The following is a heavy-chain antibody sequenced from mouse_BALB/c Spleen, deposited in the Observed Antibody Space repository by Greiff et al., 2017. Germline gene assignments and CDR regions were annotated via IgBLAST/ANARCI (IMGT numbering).Heavy chain of an antibody. J-gene: IGHJ3*01. V-gene: IGHV2-9*02. Sequence: VKLMESGPGLVAPSQSLSITCTVSGFSLTSYGVHWVRQPPGKGLEWLGVIWAGGSTNYNSAIMSRLSISKDNSKSQVFLKMNSLQTDDTAMYYCARDDYGRGGFAYWGQGTLVTVSA. CDR2: IWAGGST. CDR3: ARDDYGRGGFAY. CDR1: GFSLTSYG. D-gene: IGHD1-1*01.